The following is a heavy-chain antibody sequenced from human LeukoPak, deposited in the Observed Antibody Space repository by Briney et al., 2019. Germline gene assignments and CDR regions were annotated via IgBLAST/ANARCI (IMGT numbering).Heavy chain of an antibody. D-gene: IGHD3-22*01. CDR2: INHSGST. V-gene: IGHV4-34*01. J-gene: IGHJ4*02. Sequence: SETLSLTCAVYGGSFSGYYWSWLRQPPGKGLEWIGEINHSGSTNYNPSLKSRVTISVDTSKNQFSLKLSSVTAADTAVYYCARTMYYYDSSGYYRRKYYFDYWGQGTLVTVSS. CDR3: ARTMYYYDSSGYYRRKYYFDY. CDR1: GGSFSGYY.